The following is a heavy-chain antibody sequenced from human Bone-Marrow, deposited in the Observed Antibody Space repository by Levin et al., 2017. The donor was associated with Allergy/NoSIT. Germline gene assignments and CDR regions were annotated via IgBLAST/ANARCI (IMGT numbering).Heavy chain of an antibody. CDR1: GASITNSNYY. D-gene: IGHD3-9*01. V-gene: IGHV4-39*01. Sequence: PSETLSLTCTVSGASITNSNYYWAWIRQSPGKGLEWIGSASYNGHTYYNPSLKSRVTISVDTPSNQFSLNLSSVTAADTSIFYCPAHFWLFPVLSWFDPWGQVARVTVSS. CDR3: PAHFWLFPVLSWFDP. CDR2: ASYNGHT. J-gene: IGHJ5*02.